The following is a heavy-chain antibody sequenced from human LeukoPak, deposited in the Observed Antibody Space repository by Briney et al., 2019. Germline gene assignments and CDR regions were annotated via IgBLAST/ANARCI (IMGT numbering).Heavy chain of an antibody. V-gene: IGHV1-2*02. D-gene: IGHD6-19*01. J-gene: IGHJ3*02. CDR2: INPNSGGT. CDR3: ASGYSSGWYVVGAFDI. Sequence: ASVRVSCKASGYTFTGYYMHWVRQAPGQGLEWMGWINPNSGGTNYAQKFQGRVTMTRDTSISTAYMELSRLRSDDTAVYYCASGYSSGWYVVGAFDIWGQGTMVTVSS. CDR1: GYTFTGYY.